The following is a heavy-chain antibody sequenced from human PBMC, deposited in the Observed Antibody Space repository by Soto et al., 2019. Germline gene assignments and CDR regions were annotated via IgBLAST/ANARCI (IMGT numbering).Heavy chain of an antibody. CDR1: VASISSGGYY. V-gene: IGHV4-31*03. CDR2: IYYSGST. CDR3: ARESKYDTSGYPPWFAP. D-gene: IGHD3-22*01. Sequence: SETLSLTCTVSVASISSGGYYWSWIRQHPGEGLEWIGYIYYSGSTSYNPSLKSRVTISVDTSKNQFSLKLSSVTAADTAVYYCARESKYDTSGYPPWFAPWGQGTLVTV. J-gene: IGHJ5*02.